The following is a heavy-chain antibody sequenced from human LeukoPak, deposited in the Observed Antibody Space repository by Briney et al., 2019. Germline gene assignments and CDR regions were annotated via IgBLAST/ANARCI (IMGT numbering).Heavy chain of an antibody. CDR3: ARDGYEGRDY. D-gene: IGHD5-18*01. CDR1: GFTFSSYW. CDR2: IKQDGSEK. J-gene: IGHJ4*02. V-gene: IGHV3-7*04. Sequence: PGGSLRLSCAAPGFTFSSYWLSWVREDPGKGLEWVANIKQDGSEKYYVDSVKGRFTISRDNAKKSLYLQMNSLRAEDTAVYYCARDGYEGRDYWGQGTLVTVSS.